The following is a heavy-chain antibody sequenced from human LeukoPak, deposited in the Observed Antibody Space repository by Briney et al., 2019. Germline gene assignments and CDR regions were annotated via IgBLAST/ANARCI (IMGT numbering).Heavy chain of an antibody. CDR1: GYSISSGYY. V-gene: IGHV4-38-2*02. J-gene: IGHJ4*02. Sequence: SETLSLTCTVSGYSISSGYYWGWIRQPPGKGLEWIGSIYHSGSTYYNPSLKSRVTISVDTSKNQFSLKLSSVTAADTAVYYCARDSLAYCGGDCYSYWGQGTLVTVSS. CDR2: IYHSGST. D-gene: IGHD2-21*02. CDR3: ARDSLAYCGGDCYSY.